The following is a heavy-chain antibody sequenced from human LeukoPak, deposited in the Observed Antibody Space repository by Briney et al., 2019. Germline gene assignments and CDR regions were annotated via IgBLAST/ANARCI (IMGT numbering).Heavy chain of an antibody. J-gene: IGHJ4*02. V-gene: IGHV4-34*01. Sequence: PSETLSLTCGVSGTSFTSYYWSWIRQTPGKGLEWIGEVNHSGYTNMNPSLKSRVTISVVTSKNQFSLMMTSVTAADTAVYFCARMTTGHDYWGQGTLVTVSS. D-gene: IGHD4-17*01. CDR3: ARMTTGHDY. CDR1: GTSFTSYY. CDR2: VNHSGYT.